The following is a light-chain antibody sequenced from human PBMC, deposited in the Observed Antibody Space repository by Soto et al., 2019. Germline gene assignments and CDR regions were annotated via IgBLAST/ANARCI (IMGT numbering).Light chain of an antibody. J-gene: IGKJ4*01. CDR3: QQANSFPHT. CDR1: QGISSW. V-gene: IGKV1-12*01. CDR2: AAS. Sequence: DLQMSQSPSSVSASVGDRVTITCRASQGISSWLALYQQKPGKAPKLLIYAASSLQSGVPSRFSCSGSGTDLTLTISSLQPEDFATYYCQQANSFPHTFGGGTKVDIK.